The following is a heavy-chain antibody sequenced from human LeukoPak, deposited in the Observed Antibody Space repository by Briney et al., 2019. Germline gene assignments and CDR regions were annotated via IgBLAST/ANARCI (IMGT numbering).Heavy chain of an antibody. CDR3: AREAICGGGSCPIDY. Sequence: PSETLSLTCAVYGGSFSGYYWSWIRQPPGKGLEWIGEINHSGSTNYNPSLKSRVTISVDTSKNQFSLKLCSVTAADTAVYYCAREAICGGGSCPIDYWGQGTLVTVSS. V-gene: IGHV4-34*01. CDR2: INHSGST. J-gene: IGHJ4*02. D-gene: IGHD2-15*01. CDR1: GGSFSGYY.